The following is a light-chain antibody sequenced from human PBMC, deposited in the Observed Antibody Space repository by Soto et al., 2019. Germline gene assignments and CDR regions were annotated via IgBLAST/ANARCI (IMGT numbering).Light chain of an antibody. Sequence: DIVMTQSPDSLPVSLGERATINCKSSQSVLYSSNNKNYLAWYQQKPGQPPKLLIYWASARESGVPDRFSGSGSGTDLTLTICSLQAEDVAVYYCQQYYSTPPTFGQGTRLEIK. CDR3: QQYYSTPPT. V-gene: IGKV4-1*01. CDR2: WAS. CDR1: QSVLYSSNNKNY. J-gene: IGKJ5*01.